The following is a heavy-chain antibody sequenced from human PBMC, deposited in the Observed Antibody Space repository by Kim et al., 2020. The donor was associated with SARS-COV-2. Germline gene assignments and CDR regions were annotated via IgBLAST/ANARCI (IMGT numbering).Heavy chain of an antibody. Sequence: ASVKVSCKASGYTFTGYYMHWVRQAPGQGLEWLGRINPNSGGTNYAQKFQGRVTMTRDPSISTAYMELSWLRSDDTAVYYCARGDGQNIVVVIAPFDPWGQGTLVTVSS. CDR2: INPNSGGT. D-gene: IGHD2-21*01. J-gene: IGHJ5*02. CDR1: GYTFTGYY. CDR3: ARGDGQNIVVVIAPFDP. V-gene: IGHV1-2*06.